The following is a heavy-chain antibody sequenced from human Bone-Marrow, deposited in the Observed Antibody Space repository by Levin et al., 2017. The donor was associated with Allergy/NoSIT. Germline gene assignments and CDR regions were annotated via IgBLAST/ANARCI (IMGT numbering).Heavy chain of an antibody. CDR1: GYRFSTFD. D-gene: IGHD5-12*01. V-gene: IGHV1-18*01. J-gene: IGHJ4*02. CDR2: ISPFNGNT. CDR3: ARQYSGGFDY. Sequence: ASVKVSCKASGYRFSTFDISWVRQAPGQGLEWMGWISPFNGNTTYSQKVQDRLTMTADSSTSTAYMELRSLRSDDTAIYFCARQYSGGFDYWGQGTLVTVSS.